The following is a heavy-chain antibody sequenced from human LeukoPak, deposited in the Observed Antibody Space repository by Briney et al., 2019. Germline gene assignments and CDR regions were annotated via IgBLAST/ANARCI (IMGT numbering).Heavy chain of an antibody. D-gene: IGHD6-6*01. V-gene: IGHV4-61*08. CDR3: ASQRTSIAALWS. Sequence: SETLSLTCTVSGGSISSGDYYWSWIRQPPGKGLEWIGYIYYSGSTNYNPSLKSRVTISVDTSKNQFSLKLSSVTAADTAVYYCASQRTSIAALWSWGQGTLVTVSS. J-gene: IGHJ4*02. CDR2: IYYSGST. CDR1: GGSISSGDYY.